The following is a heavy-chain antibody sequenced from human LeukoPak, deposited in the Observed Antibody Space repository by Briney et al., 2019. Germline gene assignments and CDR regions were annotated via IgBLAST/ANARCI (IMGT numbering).Heavy chain of an antibody. CDR1: GYTFTGYY. J-gene: IGHJ4*02. Sequence: ASVKVSCKASGYTFTGYYMHWVRQAPGQGLEWMGWINPNNGGTKYAQKFQGRVTMTRDTSISTAYMELTRLRSDDTAVYYCARGNLEGSKNQLRYWGQGTLVTVSS. CDR3: ARGNLEGSKNQLRY. CDR2: INPNNGGT. D-gene: IGHD2-2*01. V-gene: IGHV1-2*02.